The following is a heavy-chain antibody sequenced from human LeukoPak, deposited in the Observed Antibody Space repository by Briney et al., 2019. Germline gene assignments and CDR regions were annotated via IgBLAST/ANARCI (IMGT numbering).Heavy chain of an antibody. CDR1: GFRFTDYS. CDR3: ARGGGGYYDSSGYSY. CDR2: ITSTRSYK. D-gene: IGHD3-22*01. J-gene: IGHJ4*02. Sequence: GGSLRLSCAVSGFRFTDYSLNWVRQAPGKGLEWVSSITSTRSYKYYADSVKGRFTISRDTAKTSVYLQMNSLRAEDTAVYYCARGGGGYYDSSGYSYWGQGTQVTVSS. V-gene: IGHV3-21*01.